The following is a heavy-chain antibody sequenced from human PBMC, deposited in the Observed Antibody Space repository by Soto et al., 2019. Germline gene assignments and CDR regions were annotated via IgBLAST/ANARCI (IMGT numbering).Heavy chain of an antibody. CDR3: ANPRSSLEWPPFDS. CDR2: MKSDGSR. V-gene: IGHV3-30*18. CDR1: GFTFRSYG. Sequence: GGSLRLSCEASGFTFRSYGMHWVRQAPGKGLEWVAVMKSDGSRDHIDSVKGRFTIFRDNSKKTLYLQMNNLRPEDSAVYYCANPRSSLEWPPFDSRGHGTLVTVPS. J-gene: IGHJ5*01. D-gene: IGHD3-3*01.